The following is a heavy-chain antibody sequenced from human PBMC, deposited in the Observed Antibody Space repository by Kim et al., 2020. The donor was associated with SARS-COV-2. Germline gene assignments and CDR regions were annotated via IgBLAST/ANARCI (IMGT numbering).Heavy chain of an antibody. CDR2: IIPIFGTA. J-gene: IGHJ6*02. CDR1: GGTFSSYA. Sequence: SVKVSCKASGGTFSSYAISWVRQAPGQGLEWMGGIIPIFGTANYAQKFQGRVTITADESTSTAYMELSSLRSEDTAVYYCASDWYDILTGKTASMDVWDQGTTVTVSS. D-gene: IGHD3-9*01. CDR3: ASDWYDILTGKTASMDV. V-gene: IGHV1-69*13.